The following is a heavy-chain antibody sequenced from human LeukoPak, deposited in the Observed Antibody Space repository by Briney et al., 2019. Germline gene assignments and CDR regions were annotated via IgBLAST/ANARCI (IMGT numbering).Heavy chain of an antibody. CDR1: GGSISSYY. CDR3: ARSYWTGYHHLDF. CDR2: IYHSGST. V-gene: IGHV4-59*12. Sequence: SETLSLTCTVSGGSISSYYWSWIRQPPGKGLEWIGEIYHSGSTNYNPSLKSRLTISVDKSKNQFSLKLFSVTAADTAVYFCARSYWTGYHHLDFWGQGTLVTVSS. D-gene: IGHD3/OR15-3a*01. J-gene: IGHJ4*02.